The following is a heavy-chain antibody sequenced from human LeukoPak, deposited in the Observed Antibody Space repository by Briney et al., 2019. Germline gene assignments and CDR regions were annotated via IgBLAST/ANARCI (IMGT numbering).Heavy chain of an antibody. CDR3: AAGIARYYFDY. CDR2: ISYDGSNK. J-gene: IGHJ4*02. V-gene: IGHV3-30*03. CDR1: GFTFSSYG. Sequence: GGSLRLSCAASGFTFSSYGMHWVRQAPGKGLEWVAVISYDGSNKYYADSVKGRFTISRDNSKNTLYLQMNSLRAEDTAVYYCAAGIARYYFDYWGQGTLVTVSS. D-gene: IGHD6-13*01.